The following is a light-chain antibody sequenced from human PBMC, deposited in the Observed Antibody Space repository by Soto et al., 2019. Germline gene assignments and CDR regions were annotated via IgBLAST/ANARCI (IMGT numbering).Light chain of an antibody. Sequence: DIVLTQSPASLCLFPGEGGNLXCRASQSFSNFFVWSQQRPGKAPRLLICDASNRATGIQARLSGSGSGKDFTLNIRSLEPEDFAIYYCKQRANWPLTTFGHGTRLEIK. J-gene: IGKJ5*01. CDR2: DAS. CDR3: KQRANWPLTT. V-gene: IGKV3-11*01. CDR1: QSFSNF.